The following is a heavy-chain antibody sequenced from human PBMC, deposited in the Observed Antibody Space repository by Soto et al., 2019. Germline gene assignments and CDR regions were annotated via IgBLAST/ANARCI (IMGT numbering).Heavy chain of an antibody. CDR1: GFTFSSYW. J-gene: IGHJ5*02. Sequence: PGGSLRLSCAASGFTFSSYWMSWVRQAPGKGLEWVANIKQDGSVKYYVDSVKGRFTISRDNAKNSLYLQMNSLRAEDTAVYYCAREANGYYYDSSGSPYWFDPWGQGTLVTVSS. V-gene: IGHV3-7*05. CDR2: IKQDGSVK. D-gene: IGHD3-22*01. CDR3: AREANGYYYDSSGSPYWFDP.